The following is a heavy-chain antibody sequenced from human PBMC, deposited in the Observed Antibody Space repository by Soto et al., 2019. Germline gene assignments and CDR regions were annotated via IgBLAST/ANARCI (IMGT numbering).Heavy chain of an antibody. Sequence: QVQLQESGPGLVKPSETLSLSCTVSGGSISSYYWRWFRQSPGKRMEWIGYVHHSWGSSYNPSLQSRVAISLDTAKSEFSLKGTSVTATDTAVYYCARQGFGPLHGLVDVWGQGTTVTVSS. J-gene: IGHJ6*02. CDR3: ARQGFGPLHGLVDV. CDR2: VHHSWGS. D-gene: IGHD3-10*01. V-gene: IGHV4-59*08. CDR1: GGSISSYY.